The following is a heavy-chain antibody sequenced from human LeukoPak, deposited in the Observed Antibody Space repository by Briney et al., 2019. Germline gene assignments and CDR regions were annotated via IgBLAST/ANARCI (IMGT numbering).Heavy chain of an antibody. CDR1: GFTFSSYA. D-gene: IGHD3-10*01. CDR3: AKGGWFGQSPSDVFHM. Sequence: GRSLRLSCVASGFTFSSYAMSWVRQAPGKGLEWISGVSINGATTNHADSVKGRFTISRDNSKNTLYLQMNSLRAEDTAVYCCAKGGWFGQSPSDVFHMWGQGTMVTVSS. J-gene: IGHJ3*02. CDR2: VSINGATT. V-gene: IGHV3-23*01.